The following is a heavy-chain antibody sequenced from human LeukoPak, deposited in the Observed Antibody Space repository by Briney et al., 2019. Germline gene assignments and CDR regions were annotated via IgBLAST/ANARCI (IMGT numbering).Heavy chain of an antibody. Sequence: GGSLRLSCAASGFTFSSYAMSWVRQAPGKGLEWVSGISGSGGSTYYADSVKGRFTISRDKSKNTLYLQMNSLRAEDTAVYYCAKGKGTGNYYYSSGYYIDYWGQGALVTVSS. CDR3: AKGKGTGNYYYSSGYYIDY. CDR2: ISGSGGST. J-gene: IGHJ4*02. V-gene: IGHV3-23*01. CDR1: GFTFSSYA. D-gene: IGHD3-22*01.